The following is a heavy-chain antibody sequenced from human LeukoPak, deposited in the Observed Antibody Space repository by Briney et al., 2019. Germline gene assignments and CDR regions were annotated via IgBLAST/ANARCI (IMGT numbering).Heavy chain of an antibody. Sequence: SETLSLTCTVSGGSISSSSYYWGWIRQPPGKGLEWIGSIYYSGSTYYNPSLKSRVTISVDTSKNQFSLKLSSVTAADTAVYYCARHVGQVATFLYYYYMDVWGKGTTVTVSS. CDR2: IYYSGST. D-gene: IGHD5-12*01. CDR3: ARHVGQVATFLYYYYMDV. J-gene: IGHJ6*03. V-gene: IGHV4-39*01. CDR1: GGSISSSSYY.